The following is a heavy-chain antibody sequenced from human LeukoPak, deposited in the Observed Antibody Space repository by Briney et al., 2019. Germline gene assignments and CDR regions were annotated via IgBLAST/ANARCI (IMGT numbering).Heavy chain of an antibody. D-gene: IGHD6-25*01. Sequence: GGSLRLSYAASGFTFSSYGLHWARQTPGKGLQWLAFMEHDGTIKYFSDSVEGRFTISRDNSQNTLFLQLNSLRTEDTAVYYCATNSAYGSYLDSWGQGTLVTVSS. CDR2: MEHDGTIK. CDR1: GFTFSSYG. CDR3: ATNSAYGSYLDS. V-gene: IGHV3-30*02. J-gene: IGHJ4*02.